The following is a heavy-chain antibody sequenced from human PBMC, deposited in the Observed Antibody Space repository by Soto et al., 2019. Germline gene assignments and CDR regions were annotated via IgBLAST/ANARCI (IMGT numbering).Heavy chain of an antibody. CDR3: ARGHYSYAMDV. J-gene: IGHJ6*02. Sequence: PSETLSLTCAVSGGSVSSGVFSWNWIRQPPGQGLEWIGYISHGGSPHYTPSLRGRVSISVDRSTNVISLNLTSMTPADTAVYFCARGHYSYAMDVWGQGLTVTVSS. CDR1: GGSVSSGVFS. V-gene: IGHV4-30-2*01. CDR2: ISHGGSP.